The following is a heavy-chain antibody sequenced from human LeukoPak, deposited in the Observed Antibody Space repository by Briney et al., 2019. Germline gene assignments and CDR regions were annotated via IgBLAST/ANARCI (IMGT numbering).Heavy chain of an antibody. CDR1: GGSISSSNW. V-gene: IGHV4-4*01. J-gene: IGHJ4*02. D-gene: IGHD3-10*01. Sequence: SGTLSLTCGVSGGSISSSNWWSWVCQPPGKGPEWIGEIFQTGNTNYNPSLKSRVTISVDKSKNQFSLRLSSVTAADTAVYCCARGLMTTGRSNFDYWGQGTLVTVSS. CDR3: ARGLMTTGRSNFDY. CDR2: IFQTGNT.